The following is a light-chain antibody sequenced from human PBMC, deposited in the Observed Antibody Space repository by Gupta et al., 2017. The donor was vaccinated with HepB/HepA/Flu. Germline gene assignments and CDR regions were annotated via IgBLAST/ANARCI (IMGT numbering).Light chain of an antibody. V-gene: IGLV1-44*01. J-gene: IGLJ2*01. CDR2: NNY. Sequence: QSVLPQPPSASGPPAQPVPISCFGCSRNVGSITVNWYQHLPGTTPNLLINNNYERPSGVPDRISGSKSGTSDSLAINGLQSEDEADYYYATCDHNLSGVVFGGGTKVTVL. CDR3: ATCDHNLSGVV. CDR1: SRNVGSIT.